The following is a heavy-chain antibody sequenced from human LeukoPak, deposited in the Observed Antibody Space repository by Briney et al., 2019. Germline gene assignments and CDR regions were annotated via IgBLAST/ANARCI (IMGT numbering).Heavy chain of an antibody. CDR2: IHYRGTT. V-gene: IGHV4-59*12. D-gene: IGHD5-12*01. CDR3: ARLPRYGGYDHFDY. Sequence: SETLSLTCTVSGDSIDSYYWSWIRQPPGKGLEWIGYIHYRGTTSYNPFLKSRVTISVDTSKNQFSLKLNSVTAADTAVYYCARLPRYGGYDHFDYWGQGILVIVSS. J-gene: IGHJ4*02. CDR1: GDSIDSYY.